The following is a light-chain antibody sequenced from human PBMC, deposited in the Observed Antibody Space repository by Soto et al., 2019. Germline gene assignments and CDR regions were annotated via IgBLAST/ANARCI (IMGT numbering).Light chain of an antibody. CDR3: CSYAGSSTCDVV. J-gene: IGLJ2*01. CDR2: EGS. Sequence: QSALTQPASVSGSPGQSITISCTGTSSDVGSYNLVSWYQQHPGKAPKLMIYEGSKRPSGVSNRFSGFKSGNTASLTISGLQAEDEADYYCCSYAGSSTCDVVFGGGTKLTVL. CDR1: SSDVGSYNL. V-gene: IGLV2-23*01.